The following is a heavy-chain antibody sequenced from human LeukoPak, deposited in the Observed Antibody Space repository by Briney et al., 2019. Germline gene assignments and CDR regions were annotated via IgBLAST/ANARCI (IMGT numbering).Heavy chain of an antibody. D-gene: IGHD6-13*01. J-gene: IGHJ4*02. CDR3: ARDNGKFPSAATGDFDY. CDR2: ISYDGSNK. Sequence: GSLRLSCAASGFTFSSYAMHWVRQAPGKGLEWMAVISYDGSNKYYADFVKGRFTISRDNSKNTLYLQMNSLRAEDTAVYYCARDNGKFPSAATGDFDYWGQGTLVTVSS. CDR1: GFTFSSYA. V-gene: IGHV3-30*04.